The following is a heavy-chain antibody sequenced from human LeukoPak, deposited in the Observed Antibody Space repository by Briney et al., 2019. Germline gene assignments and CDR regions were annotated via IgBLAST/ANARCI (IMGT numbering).Heavy chain of an antibody. V-gene: IGHV3-7*01. J-gene: IGHJ4*02. CDR3: AREGNSGYYPY. Sequence: GGSLRLSCAVSGFTFSSYWMNWVRQAPGKGLEWVANINQNGSDKYYVESVKGRFTISRDNAKNSLYLQMNGLRDEDTAVYYCAREGNSGYYPYWGQGILVTVSS. CDR1: GFTFSSYW. D-gene: IGHD3-22*01. CDR2: INQNGSDK.